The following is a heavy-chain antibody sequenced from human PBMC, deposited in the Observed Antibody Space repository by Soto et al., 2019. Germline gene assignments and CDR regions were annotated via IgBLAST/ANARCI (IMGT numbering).Heavy chain of an antibody. V-gene: IGHV4-39*02. D-gene: IGHD2-21*01. J-gene: IGHJ5*02. CDR1: GGSIRSTTNY. CDR2: IYYSGST. CDR3: ARCGGSCRVASCSSSFHP. Sequence: QLQLQESGPGLVQPSETLSLNCTVSGGSIRSTTNYWGWIRQPPGKGLQWIGSIYYSGSTYYNPSLRSRVTFSGDTSKNHFSLKLNSVTPADTALYYCARCGGSCRVASCSSSFHPWGQGTRVTVYS.